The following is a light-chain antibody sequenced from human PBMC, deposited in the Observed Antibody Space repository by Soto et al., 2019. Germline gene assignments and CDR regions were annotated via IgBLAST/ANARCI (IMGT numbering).Light chain of an antibody. CDR3: QQGYTTPRT. J-gene: IGKJ2*02. CDR2: AAS. Sequence: DIQMTRSPSSLSASVGDRVSITCQTSDIISNYLNWYQQKPGEAPRLLIYAASTLQSGVPSRFSGSGSGTEFTLTITSLQPEDFATYYCQQGYTTPRTFGQGTKLEI. CDR1: DIISNY. V-gene: IGKV1-39*01.